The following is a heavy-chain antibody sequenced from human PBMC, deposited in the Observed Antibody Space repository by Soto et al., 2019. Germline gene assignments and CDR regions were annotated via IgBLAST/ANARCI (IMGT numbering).Heavy chain of an antibody. Sequence: SETLSLTCTVSGGSISRYYWSWIRQPAGKGLEWIGRIYTSGSTNYNPSLKSRVTMSVDTSKNQFSLKLSSVTAADTAVYYCARAGRIVVVPAAIWVWFDPWGQGTLVTVSS. D-gene: IGHD2-2*02. J-gene: IGHJ5*02. CDR2: IYTSGST. CDR1: GGSISRYY. CDR3: ARAGRIVVVPAAIWVWFDP. V-gene: IGHV4-4*07.